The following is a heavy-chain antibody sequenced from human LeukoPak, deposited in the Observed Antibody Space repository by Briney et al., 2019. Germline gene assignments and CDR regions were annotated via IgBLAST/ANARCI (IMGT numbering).Heavy chain of an antibody. Sequence: SETLSLTCTVSGGSISSYYWSWIRQPPGKGLEWIGYIYYSGSTNYNPSLKSRVTISVDTSKNQFSLKLSSVTAADTAVYYCASDPDLRRGAFDIWGQGTMVTVSS. D-gene: IGHD1-14*01. V-gene: IGHV4-59*01. CDR3: ASDPDLRRGAFDI. J-gene: IGHJ3*02. CDR1: GGSISSYY. CDR2: IYYSGST.